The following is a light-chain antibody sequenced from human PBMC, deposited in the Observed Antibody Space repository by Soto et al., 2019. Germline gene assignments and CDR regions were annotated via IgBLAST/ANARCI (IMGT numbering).Light chain of an antibody. Sequence: QSVLTQPPSVSGAPGQRVTISCTESSSNIGAGYDVHWYQQLPGTAPKLLIYGNSNRPSWVPARFSGSKSGTSASLAITGLQAEDEADYYCQSYDSSLSGWVFGGGTKLTVL. CDR2: GNS. CDR1: SSNIGAGYD. V-gene: IGLV1-40*01. J-gene: IGLJ3*02. CDR3: QSYDSSLSGWV.